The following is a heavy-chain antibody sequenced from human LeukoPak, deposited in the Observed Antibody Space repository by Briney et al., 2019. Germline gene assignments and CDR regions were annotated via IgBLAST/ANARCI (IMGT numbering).Heavy chain of an antibody. J-gene: IGHJ4*02. D-gene: IGHD6-19*01. CDR3: ARGNSSGWYPRGYYFDY. Sequence: GGSLRLSCAASGFTFSTYSMNWVRQAPGKGLEWVSYISTSTSTIYYADSVKGRFTISRDNAKNSLYLQMNSLRAEDTAVYYCARGNSSGWYPRGYYFDYWGQGTLVTVSS. CDR2: ISTSTSTI. CDR1: GFTFSTYS. V-gene: IGHV3-48*01.